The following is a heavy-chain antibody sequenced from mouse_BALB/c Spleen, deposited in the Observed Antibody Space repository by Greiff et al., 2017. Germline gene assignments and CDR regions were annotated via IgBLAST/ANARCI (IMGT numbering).Heavy chain of an antibody. Sequence: EVQLQESGAGLVQPGGSLRLSCATSGFTFTDYYMSWVRQPPGKALEWLGFIRNKANGYTTEYSASVKGRFTISRDNSQSILYLQMNTLRAEDSAIYYCARGSLQGTGNYWGQGTLVTVSA. CDR3: ARGSLQGTGNY. V-gene: IGHV7-3*02. D-gene: IGHD4-1*01. CDR1: GFTFTDYY. CDR2: IRNKANGYTT. J-gene: IGHJ3*01.